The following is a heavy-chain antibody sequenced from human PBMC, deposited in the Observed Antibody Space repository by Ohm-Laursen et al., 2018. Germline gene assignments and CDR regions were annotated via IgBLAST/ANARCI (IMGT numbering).Heavy chain of an antibody. CDR2: INPSGGST. CDR1: GYTFTGYY. CDR3: ARALNAY. V-gene: IGHV1-2*02. D-gene: IGHD1-1*01. J-gene: IGHJ4*02. Sequence: ASVKVSCNASGYTFTGYYMHWVRQAPGQGLEWMGIINPSGGSTSYAQKFQGRVTMTRDTSISTAYMELSRLRSDDTAVYYCARALNAYWGQGTLVTVSS.